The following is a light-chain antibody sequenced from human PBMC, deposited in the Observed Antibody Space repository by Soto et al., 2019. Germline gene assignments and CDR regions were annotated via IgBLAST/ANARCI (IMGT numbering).Light chain of an antibody. V-gene: IGLV3-21*02. CDR1: NIGSKR. Sequence: SYELTQPPSVSVAPGQTARITCGGNNIGSKRVHWYQQKPGQAPVLVVHDDSDRPSGIPERLSGSNSGNMATLSISRVEAGDEADYDCQVWDSSSDHRVFGGGTKLTVL. CDR3: QVWDSSSDHRV. J-gene: IGLJ3*02. CDR2: DDS.